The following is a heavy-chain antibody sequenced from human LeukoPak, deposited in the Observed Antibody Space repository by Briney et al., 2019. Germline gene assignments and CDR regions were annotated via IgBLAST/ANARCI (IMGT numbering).Heavy chain of an antibody. J-gene: IGHJ6*03. Sequence: PGGSLRLSCAASGFTFNSYTMNWVRQAPGQGLEWVSFISSGSDTIYYADSVKGRFTISRDNAKNSLSLQMNSLSAEDTAVYFCARTYDHTGSHYYYYMDAWGKGTTVTVSS. CDR3: ARTYDHTGSHYYYYMDA. V-gene: IGHV3-48*01. CDR2: ISSGSDTI. CDR1: GFTFNSYT. D-gene: IGHD2-8*02.